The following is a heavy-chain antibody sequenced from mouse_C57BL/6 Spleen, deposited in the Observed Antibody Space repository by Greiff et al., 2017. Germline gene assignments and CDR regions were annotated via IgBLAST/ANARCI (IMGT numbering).Heavy chain of an antibody. CDR1: GFTFSSYG. J-gene: IGHJ4*01. D-gene: IGHD1-1*01. CDR3: ARETVVAYYYAMDY. Sequence: DVMLVESGGDLVKPGGSLKLSCAASGFTFSSYGMSWVRQPPDKRLEWVATISSGGSYTYYQDSVKGRFTISRDNAKNTLYLQMSSLKSEDTTMYYCARETVVAYYYAMDYWGQGTSVTVSS. CDR2: ISSGGSYT. V-gene: IGHV5-6*02.